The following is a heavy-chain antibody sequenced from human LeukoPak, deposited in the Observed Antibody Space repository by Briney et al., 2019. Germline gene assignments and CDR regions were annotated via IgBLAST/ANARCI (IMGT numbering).Heavy chain of an antibody. CDR2: MYYSGST. CDR3: ARHGLPYGSSGFFDY. Sequence: SETLSLTCTVSGGSISSSSYYWGWIRQPPGKGLEWIGSMYYSGSTYYNPSLKSRVIISVDTSTNQFSLKLSSVTAADTAVYYCARHGLPYGSSGFFDYWGQGTLVTVSS. D-gene: IGHD6-6*01. V-gene: IGHV4-39*01. J-gene: IGHJ4*02. CDR1: GGSISSSSYY.